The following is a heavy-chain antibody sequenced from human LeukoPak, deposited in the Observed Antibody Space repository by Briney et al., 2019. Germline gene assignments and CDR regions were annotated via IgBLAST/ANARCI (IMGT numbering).Heavy chain of an antibody. CDR2: IDPSDSYT. V-gene: IGHV5-10-1*01. CDR3: ARRDYYDSSGYPESGAYYYYYGMDV. J-gene: IGHJ6*02. D-gene: IGHD3-22*01. Sequence: GESLKISCKGSGYRFNAYWISWVRQMPGKGLEWMGRIDPSDSYTNYSPSFQGHVTISADKSISTAYLQWSSLKASDTAMYYCARRDYYDSSGYPESGAYYYYYGMDVWGQGTTVTVSS. CDR1: GYRFNAYW.